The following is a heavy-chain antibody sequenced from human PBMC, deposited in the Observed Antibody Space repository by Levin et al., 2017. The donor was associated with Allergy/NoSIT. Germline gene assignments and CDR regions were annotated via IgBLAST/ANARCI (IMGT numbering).Heavy chain of an antibody. Sequence: SGGSLRLSCAASGFTFSTYTMNWVRQAPGKGLEWVSSISSGSTYIYYADSVKGRFTISRDNAKNSLYLQMNSLRAEDTAVYYCAREPNRILSAGDCFDFWGQGTLVTVSS. CDR3: AREPNRILSAGDCFDF. CDR1: GFTFSTYT. V-gene: IGHV3-21*01. J-gene: IGHJ4*02. D-gene: IGHD1-14*01. CDR2: ISSGSTYI.